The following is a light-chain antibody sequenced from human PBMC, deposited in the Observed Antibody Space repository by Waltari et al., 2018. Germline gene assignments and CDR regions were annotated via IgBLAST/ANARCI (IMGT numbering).Light chain of an antibody. CDR3: GSWDSSLSAYV. J-gene: IGLJ1*01. V-gene: IGLV1-51*01. Sequence: QSVLTQPPSVSAAPGQQISISCPGSSSHTGSEYVSWYRHFPGTAPHLPISDNTDRPSGIPARFSGSKSGTSATLGITGLQTGDEADYYCGSWDSSLSAYVFGSGTKVTVL. CDR1: SSHTGSEY. CDR2: DNT.